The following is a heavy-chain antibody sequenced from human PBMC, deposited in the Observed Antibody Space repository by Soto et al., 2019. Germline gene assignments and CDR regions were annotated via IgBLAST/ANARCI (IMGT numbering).Heavy chain of an antibody. CDR2: IWYDGSNK. CDR1: GFTFSSYG. V-gene: IGHV3-33*01. J-gene: IGHJ4*02. Sequence: QVQLVESGGGVGQPGRSLRLSCAASGFTFSSYGMHWVRQAPGKGLEWVAVIWYDGSNKYYADSVKGRFTISRDNSKNTLYLQINSLGAEDTAVYYCARDRNIFDYWGQGTLVTVSS. CDR3: ARDRNIFDY.